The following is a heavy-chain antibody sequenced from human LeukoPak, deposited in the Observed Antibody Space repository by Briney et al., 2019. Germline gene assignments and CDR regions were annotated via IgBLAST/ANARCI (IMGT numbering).Heavy chain of an antibody. CDR1: GFTFSSYA. CDR2: ISGSGGST. CDR3: VRQQLVGDAFDI. Sequence: PGGSLRLSCAASGFTFSSYAMSWVRQVPGKGLEWVSAISGSGGSTYYADSVKGRFTISRDNSKNTLYLQMNSLRAEDTAVYYCVRQQLVGDAFDIWGQGTMVTVSS. D-gene: IGHD6-6*01. J-gene: IGHJ3*02. V-gene: IGHV3-23*01.